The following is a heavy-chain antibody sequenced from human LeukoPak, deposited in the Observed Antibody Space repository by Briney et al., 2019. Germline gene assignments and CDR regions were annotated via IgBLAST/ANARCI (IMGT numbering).Heavy chain of an antibody. D-gene: IGHD3-10*01. CDR3: ARAMVRGAQGGGDY. CDR1: GYTFTNYY. J-gene: IGHJ4*02. CDR2: INPTGGST. Sequence: GASVKVSCKASGYTFTNYYMHWVRQAPGEGLEWMGIINPTGGSTSYAQKFQGRVTMTRDTSTSTVYMELRSLRSEDTAVYYCARAMVRGAQGGGDYWGQGTLVTVSS. V-gene: IGHV1-46*01.